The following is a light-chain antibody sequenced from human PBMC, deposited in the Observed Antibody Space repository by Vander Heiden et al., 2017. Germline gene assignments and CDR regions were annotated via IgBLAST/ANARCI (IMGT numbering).Light chain of an antibody. J-gene: IGKJ3*01. CDR1: QGISSA. V-gene: IGKV1-13*02. Sequence: AIQLTQSPSSLSASLGDRVTITCRASQGISSALAWYQQKPRKAPNLLIYDASSLESEVPSRFSGSGSGTDFTLAISSLQPEDFATDYCQQVNSYLFTFGPGTKVDIK. CDR3: QQVNSYLFT. CDR2: DAS.